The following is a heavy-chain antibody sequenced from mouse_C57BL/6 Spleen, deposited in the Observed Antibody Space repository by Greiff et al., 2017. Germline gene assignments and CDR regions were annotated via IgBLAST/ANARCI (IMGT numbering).Heavy chain of an antibody. D-gene: IGHD2-1*01. Sequence: EVMLVESGGGLVKPGGSLKLSCAASGFTFSSYAMSWVRQTPEKRLEWVATISDGGSYTYYPDNVKGRFTISRDNAKNNLYLQMSDLKSEGTAMYYCARGGIYYGNPAWFAYRGQGTLVTVSA. V-gene: IGHV5-4*03. J-gene: IGHJ3*01. CDR2: ISDGGSYT. CDR1: GFTFSSYA. CDR3: ARGGIYYGNPAWFAY.